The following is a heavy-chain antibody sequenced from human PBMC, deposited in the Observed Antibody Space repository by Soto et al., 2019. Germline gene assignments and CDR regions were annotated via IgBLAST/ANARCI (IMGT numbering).Heavy chain of an antibody. CDR3: ARDPGAASFDF. D-gene: IGHD2-15*01. V-gene: IGHV1-18*01. J-gene: IGHJ4*02. Sequence: GASVKVSCKASGYTFTNYGISWVRQAPGEGLEWVGRINTSNDNKLYAQKLQGRLTLTTDTSTSTAYMDLTTLRSDDTAVYFCARDPGAASFDFWAQGTLVTVSS. CDR2: INTSNDNK. CDR1: GYTFTNYG.